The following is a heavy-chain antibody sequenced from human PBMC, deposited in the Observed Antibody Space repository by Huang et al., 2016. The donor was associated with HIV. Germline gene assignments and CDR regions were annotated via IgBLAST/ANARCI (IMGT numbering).Heavy chain of an antibody. CDR1: GYSFAKYW. J-gene: IGHJ6*02. Sequence: EEQLVQSGAEVKKPGESLKISCEGSGYSFAKYWIGWVLQMPGKGLEWMGIIYPDDSDPRYSPSFQGQVSISADKSISTAYLQWSSLKASDTAMYYCARLDTARNYYYYGLDVWGQGTSVIVSS. V-gene: IGHV5-51*01. CDR2: IYPDDSDP. D-gene: IGHD5-18*01. CDR3: ARLDTARNYYYYGLDV.